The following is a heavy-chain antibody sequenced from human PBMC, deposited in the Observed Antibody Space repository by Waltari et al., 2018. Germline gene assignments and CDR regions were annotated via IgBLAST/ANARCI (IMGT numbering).Heavy chain of an antibody. J-gene: IGHJ3*02. CDR3: ARHYRAAEAFDI. CDR2: IYHSGST. CDR1: GSPISSGYY. Sequence: QEQLQEPGPGRGKPSEPLPLTCAVSGSPISSGYYWGWIRQPPGKGLEWIGSIYHSGSTYYNPSLKSRVTISVDTSKNQFSLKLSSVTAADTAVYYCARHYRAAEAFDIWGQGTMVTVSS. D-gene: IGHD3-16*02. V-gene: IGHV4-38-2*01.